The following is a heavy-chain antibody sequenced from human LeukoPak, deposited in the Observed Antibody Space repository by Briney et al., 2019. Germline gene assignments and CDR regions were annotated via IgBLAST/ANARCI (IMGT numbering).Heavy chain of an antibody. D-gene: IGHD2-2*01. CDR3: ARGGINYADS. CDR2: ISGSGGST. Sequence: GGFLRLSCAASGFTFSSYAMSWVRQAPGKGLEWVSAISGSGGSTYYADSVKGRFTISRDNSKDTLFLQMNSLRGEDTAVYYCARGGINYADSWGRGTLVTVSS. V-gene: IGHV3-23*01. CDR1: GFTFSSYA. J-gene: IGHJ5*01.